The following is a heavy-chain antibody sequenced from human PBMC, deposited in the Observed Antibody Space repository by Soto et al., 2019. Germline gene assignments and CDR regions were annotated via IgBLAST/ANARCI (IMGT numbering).Heavy chain of an antibody. Sequence: GGSLRLSCAASGFTFSSYAMSWVRQAPGKGLEWVSAISGSGGSTYYADSVKGRFTISRDNSKNTLYLQMNSLRAEDTAVYYCAKSKSGYDSPGDFDYWGQGTLVTVSS. CDR2: ISGSGGST. CDR3: AKSKSGYDSPGDFDY. J-gene: IGHJ4*02. V-gene: IGHV3-23*01. D-gene: IGHD5-12*01. CDR1: GFTFSSYA.